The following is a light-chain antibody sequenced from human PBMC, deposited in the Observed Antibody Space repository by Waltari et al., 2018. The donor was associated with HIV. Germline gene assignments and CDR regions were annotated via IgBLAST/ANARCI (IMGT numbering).Light chain of an antibody. V-gene: IGKV3-15*01. CDR3: QLYTNWPGT. J-gene: IGKJ3*01. CDR2: AAS. Sequence: DMVMTQSPVTLSVSPGERATLSCRASQSVSSNVAWYQQRPGQAPRLLIYAASTRATGVPARFSGSGSGTEFTLTISSLQSEDFALYYCQLYTNWPGTFGPGTKVDVK. CDR1: QSVSSN.